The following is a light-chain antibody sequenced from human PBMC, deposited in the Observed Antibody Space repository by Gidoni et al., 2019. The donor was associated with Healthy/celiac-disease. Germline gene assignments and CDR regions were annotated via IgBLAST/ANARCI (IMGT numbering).Light chain of an antibody. V-gene: IGLV1-40*01. J-gene: IGLJ2*01. CDR1: SPNIGAGCD. CDR3: QSYDSSLSGSVV. CDR2: GNS. Sequence: QSVLTQPPSVSGAPGQRVPISCTGSSPNIGAGCDVHWSQQLPGTAPKLLLYGNSNRPSGVPDRFSGSKSGTSASLAITGLQAEDEADYYCQSYDSSLSGSVVFGGGTKLTVL.